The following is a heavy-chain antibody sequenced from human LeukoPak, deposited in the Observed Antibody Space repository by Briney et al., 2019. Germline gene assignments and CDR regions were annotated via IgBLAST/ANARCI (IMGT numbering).Heavy chain of an antibody. V-gene: IGHV4-34*01. D-gene: IGHD4-17*01. Sequence: PSETLSLTCAVYGGSFSGYYWSWIRQPPGKGLEWIGEINHSGSTNYNPSLKSRVTISVDTSKNQFSLKLSSVTAADTVVYYCARDPYNGYYGDDYYYYMDVWGKGTTVTISS. J-gene: IGHJ6*03. CDR2: INHSGST. CDR1: GGSFSGYY. CDR3: ARDPYNGYYGDDYYYYMDV.